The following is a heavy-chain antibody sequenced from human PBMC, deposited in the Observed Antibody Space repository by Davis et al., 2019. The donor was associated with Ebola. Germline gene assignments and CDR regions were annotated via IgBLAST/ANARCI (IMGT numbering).Heavy chain of an antibody. V-gene: IGHV3-48*04. CDR2: ISSNSRTI. J-gene: IGHJ4*02. D-gene: IGHD5-12*01. Sequence: PGGSLRLSCAASGFTFINYGMNWVRQAPGKGLEWLSYISSNSRTIYYADSVRGRLTISRDNAKNSLYLHINSLRAEDTAVYFCARKSSAYDFDYWGQGTLVTVSS. CDR3: ARKSSAYDFDY. CDR1: GFTFINYG.